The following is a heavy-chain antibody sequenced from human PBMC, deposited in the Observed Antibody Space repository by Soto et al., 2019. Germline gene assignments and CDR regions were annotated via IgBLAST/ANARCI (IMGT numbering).Heavy chain of an antibody. V-gene: IGHV4-34*01. CDR2: INHSGST. Sequence: SETLSLTCAVYGGSFSGYYWSWIRQPPGKGLEWIGEINHSGSTNYNPSLKSRVTISVDTSKNQFSLKLSSVTAADTAVYYCARGGVYDFWSAYYYYYGMDVWGQGTTVTVSS. CDR1: GGSFSGYY. D-gene: IGHD3-3*01. J-gene: IGHJ6*02. CDR3: ARGGVYDFWSAYYYYYGMDV.